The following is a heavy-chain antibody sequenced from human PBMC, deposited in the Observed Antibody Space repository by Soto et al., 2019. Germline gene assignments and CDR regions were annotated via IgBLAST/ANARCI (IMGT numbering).Heavy chain of an antibody. J-gene: IGHJ4*02. CDR3: ARDLAWAEGRSATNFDY. CDR2: INPSGGST. D-gene: IGHD2-15*01. Sequence: GASVKVSCKASGYTFTSYYMHWVRQAPGQGLEWMGIINPSGGSTSYAQKFQGRVTMTRDTSTSTVYMELSSLRSEDTAVYYCARDLAWAEGRSATNFDYWGQGTLVTVSS. CDR1: GYTFTSYY. V-gene: IGHV1-46*01.